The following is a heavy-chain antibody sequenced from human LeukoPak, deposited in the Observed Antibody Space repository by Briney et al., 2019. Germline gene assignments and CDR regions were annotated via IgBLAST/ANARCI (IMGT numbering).Heavy chain of an antibody. J-gene: IGHJ4*02. Sequence: PETLSLTCTVSGGSISSYYWSWIRQPAGKGLEWIGRIYTSGSTNYNPSLKSRVTMSVDTSKNQFSLKLSSVAAADTAVYYCARAHPSSGWYYFDYWGQGTLVTVSS. CDR3: ARAHPSSGWYYFDY. CDR2: IYTSGST. V-gene: IGHV4-4*07. D-gene: IGHD6-19*01. CDR1: GGSISSYY.